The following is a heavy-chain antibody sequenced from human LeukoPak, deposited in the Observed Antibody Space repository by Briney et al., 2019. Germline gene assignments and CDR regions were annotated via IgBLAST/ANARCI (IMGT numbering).Heavy chain of an antibody. D-gene: IGHD4-17*01. V-gene: IGHV3-7*01. CDR1: GFTFSRHW. CDR3: ARGPDYGDRLDYFDY. CDR2: IKQDGSQ. Sequence: GGSLRLSCAASGFTFSRHWMGWVRQAPGKGREWVATIKQDGSQYYVDSVKGRFIISRDNDRNSLDLQMDSLRAEDTAVYSCARGPDYGDRLDYFDYWGQGTLVTVSS. J-gene: IGHJ4*02.